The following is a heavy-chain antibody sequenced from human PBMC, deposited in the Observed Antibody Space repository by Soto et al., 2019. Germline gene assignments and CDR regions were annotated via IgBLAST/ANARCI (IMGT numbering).Heavy chain of an antibody. V-gene: IGHV3-48*02. Sequence: PGGSLSLSSAAFFPQIRRSSMNWVRQAPGPGLERDAYISGGGSDTLYADSVKGRFSVSKDTAKSSLYLQMSGLIDEDRAVCYCARYYYDSSGYDGVAGWGQGP. CDR1: FPQIRRSS. CDR3: ARYYYDSSGYDGVAG. J-gene: IGHJ4*03. CDR2: ISGGGSDT. D-gene: IGHD3-22*01.